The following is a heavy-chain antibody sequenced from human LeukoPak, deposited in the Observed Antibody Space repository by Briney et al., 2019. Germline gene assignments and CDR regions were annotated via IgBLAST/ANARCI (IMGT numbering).Heavy chain of an antibody. Sequence: GGSLRLSCAASGLTFSSHWMHWVRQAPGKGLVWVSRITNDGSSTTYADSVKGRLTISRDNAKNTLYLQMNSLRVDDTAVYYCAMDPNRGTDYWGQGVLVTVSS. V-gene: IGHV3-74*01. CDR2: ITNDGSST. D-gene: IGHD3-10*01. CDR1: GLTFSSHW. CDR3: AMDPNRGTDY. J-gene: IGHJ4*02.